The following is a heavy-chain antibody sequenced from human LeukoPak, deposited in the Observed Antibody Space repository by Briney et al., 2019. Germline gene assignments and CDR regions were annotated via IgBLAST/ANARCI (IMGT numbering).Heavy chain of an antibody. Sequence: GESLKISCKGSGYSFTGYWIGWVRQMPGKGLEWMGIIYPGDSDTRYSPSFQGQVTISADKSISTAYLQWSSLKASDTAMYYCARGGISSSWVDDAFDIWGQGTMVTVSS. J-gene: IGHJ3*02. D-gene: IGHD6-13*01. CDR3: ARGGISSSWVDDAFDI. V-gene: IGHV5-51*01. CDR2: IYPGDSDT. CDR1: GYSFTGYW.